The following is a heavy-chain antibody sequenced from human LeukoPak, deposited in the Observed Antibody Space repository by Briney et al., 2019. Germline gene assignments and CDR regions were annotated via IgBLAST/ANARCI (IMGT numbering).Heavy chain of an antibody. CDR3: ARATPYYDF. J-gene: IGHJ4*02. Sequence: PGGSLRLSCAASGFTFTSYGMNWVRQALGKGLEWVSYIGSSSTTIYYADSVKGRFTISRDNAKNSLYLQMNSLRAEDTAVYYCARATPYYDFWSQGTLVAVSS. CDR1: GFTFTSYG. D-gene: IGHD3-3*01. CDR2: IGSSSTTI. V-gene: IGHV3-48*01.